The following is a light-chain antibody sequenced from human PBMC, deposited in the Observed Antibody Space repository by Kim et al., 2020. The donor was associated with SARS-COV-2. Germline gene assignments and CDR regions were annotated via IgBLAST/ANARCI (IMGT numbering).Light chain of an antibody. J-gene: IGKJ1*01. CDR3: QQYYTTTLRT. V-gene: IGKV4-1*01. CDR2: WAS. Sequence: DIVMTQSPDSLAVPLGERATINCKSSQSVFYSSNNKNYLAWYQQKPGQPPKMLIYWASTRESGVPDRFSGSGSGTDFTLTISSLQAEDVAVYYCQQYYTTTLRTFGQGTKVDIK. CDR1: QSVFYSSNNKNY.